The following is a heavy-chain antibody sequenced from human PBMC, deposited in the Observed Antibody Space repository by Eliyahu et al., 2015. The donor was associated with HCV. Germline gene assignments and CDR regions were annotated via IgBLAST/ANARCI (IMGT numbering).Heavy chain of an antibody. J-gene: IGHJ5*02. CDR1: GFSLDXYA. Sequence: EVQLVESGGDLVQPGRSLRLSCEASGFSLDXYAMHWVRQAPGKGLGGVAGINWNSNNIDYAXSVKGRFTISRDNAKNSLYLQMNSLRAEDTAFYYXIRDKYNWNFGWFDPWGQGTLVTVSS. V-gene: IGHV3-9*01. CDR2: INWNSNNI. D-gene: IGHD1-7*01. CDR3: IRDKYNWNFGWFDP.